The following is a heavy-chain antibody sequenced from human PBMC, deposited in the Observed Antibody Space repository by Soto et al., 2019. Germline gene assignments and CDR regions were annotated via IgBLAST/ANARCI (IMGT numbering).Heavy chain of an antibody. J-gene: IGHJ3*02. V-gene: IGHV4-30-4*01. Sequence: TSETLSLTCTVSGGSISSGDYYWSWIRQPPGKGLEWIGYIYYSGSTYYNPSLKSRVTISVDTSKNHFSLKLTSVTAADSAVYFCAREVGQTSSSDAFDIWGQGTMVTVSS. CDR2: IYYSGST. D-gene: IGHD6-6*01. CDR1: GGSISSGDYY. CDR3: AREVGQTSSSDAFDI.